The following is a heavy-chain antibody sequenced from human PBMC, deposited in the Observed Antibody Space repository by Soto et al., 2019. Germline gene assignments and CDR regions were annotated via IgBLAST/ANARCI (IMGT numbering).Heavy chain of an antibody. Sequence: ASVKVSCKASGYTFTGYYMHWVRQAPGQGLEWMGWINPNSGGTNYAQKFHGWVTMTRDTSISTAYMDLSRLRSDDTAGYYCARAARPGAYYYGMDGCGQGTTVTVSS. CDR1: GYTFTGYY. CDR3: ARAARPGAYYYGMDG. D-gene: IGHD6-6*01. V-gene: IGHV1-2*04. CDR2: INPNSGGT. J-gene: IGHJ6*02.